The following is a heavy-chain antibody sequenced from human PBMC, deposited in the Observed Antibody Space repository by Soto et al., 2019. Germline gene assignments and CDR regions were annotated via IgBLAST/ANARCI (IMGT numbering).Heavy chain of an antibody. J-gene: IGHJ5*02. D-gene: IGHD3-3*01. V-gene: IGHV4-59*08. CDR3: ARLIYESPRFDP. CDR2: IYSSGST. CDR1: GGSISGYY. Sequence: QVQLQESGPGLVKPSETLSLTCTVSGGSISGYYWSWIRQPPGKGLEWIGYIYSSGSTNYNPSLKSRVTISVDTSKNQFSLKLSSVTAADTAVYYCARLIYESPRFDPWGQGTLVTVSS.